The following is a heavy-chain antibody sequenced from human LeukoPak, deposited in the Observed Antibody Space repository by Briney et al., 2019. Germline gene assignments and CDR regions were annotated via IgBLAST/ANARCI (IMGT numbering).Heavy chain of an antibody. CDR3: ARGPGDY. Sequence: SETLSLARTVSGGSISSYYRSWIRQPPGKGLEWIGYIYYSGSTNYNPSLKSRVTISVDTSKNQFSLKLSSVTAADTAVYYCARGPGDYWGQGTLVTVSS. CDR1: GGSISSYY. J-gene: IGHJ4*02. V-gene: IGHV4-59*01. CDR2: IYYSGST.